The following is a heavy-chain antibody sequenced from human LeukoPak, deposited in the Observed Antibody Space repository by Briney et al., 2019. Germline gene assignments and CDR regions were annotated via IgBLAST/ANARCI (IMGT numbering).Heavy chain of an antibody. D-gene: IGHD3-22*01. CDR3: ARVSTYYYDSSGFDY. Sequence: PGGSLRLSCAASGFTFSSYSMNWVRQAPGKGLEWVSVIYSGGSTYYADSVKGRFTISRDNSKNTLYLQMNSLRAEDTAVYYCARVSTYYYDSSGFDYWGQGTLVTVSS. CDR2: IYSGGST. J-gene: IGHJ4*02. CDR1: GFTFSSYS. V-gene: IGHV3-66*01.